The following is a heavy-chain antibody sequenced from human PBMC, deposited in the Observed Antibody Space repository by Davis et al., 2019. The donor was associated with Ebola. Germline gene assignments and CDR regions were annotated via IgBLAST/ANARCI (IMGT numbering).Heavy chain of an antibody. CDR3: AKWGLERELELHYFDY. CDR1: GFTFSSYA. D-gene: IGHD1-7*01. V-gene: IGHV3-23*01. CDR2: ISGSGGST. Sequence: PGGSLRLSCAASGFTFSSYAMSWVRQAPGKGLEWVSAISGSGGSTYYADSVKGRFTISRDNSKNTLYLQMNSLRAEDTAVYYCAKWGLERELELHYFDYWGQGTLVTVSS. J-gene: IGHJ4*02.